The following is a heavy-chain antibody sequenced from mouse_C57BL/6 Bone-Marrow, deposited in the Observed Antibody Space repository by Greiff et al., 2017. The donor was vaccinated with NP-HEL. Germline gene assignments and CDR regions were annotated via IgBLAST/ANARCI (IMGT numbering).Heavy chain of an antibody. J-gene: IGHJ3*01. V-gene: IGHV1-64*01. Sequence: QVQLQQPGAELVKPGASVKLSCKASGYTFTSYWMHWVKQRPGQGLEWIGMIHPNSGSTNYNEKFKSKATLTVDKSSSTAYMQRSSLTSEDSAVDYCARGITTVVPSFAYWGQGTLVTVSA. CDR3: ARGITTVVPSFAY. CDR1: GYTFTSYW. CDR2: IHPNSGST. D-gene: IGHD1-1*01.